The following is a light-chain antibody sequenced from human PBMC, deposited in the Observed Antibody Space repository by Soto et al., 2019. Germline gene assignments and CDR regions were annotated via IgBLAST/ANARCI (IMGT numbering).Light chain of an antibody. Sequence: QSVLTQPASVSGSPGQSITISCTGTSSDVDGYNYVSWYQQHPGKASKLMIYDVSNRLSGVSNRFSGSKSGNTASLTISGLQAEDEADYYCSSYTSSSSYVFGTGTKVTVL. CDR1: SSDVDGYNY. J-gene: IGLJ1*01. V-gene: IGLV2-14*01. CDR2: DVS. CDR3: SSYTSSSSYV.